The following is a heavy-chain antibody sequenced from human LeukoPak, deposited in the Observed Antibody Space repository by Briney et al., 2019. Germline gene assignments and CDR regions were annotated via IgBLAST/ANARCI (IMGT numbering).Heavy chain of an antibody. D-gene: IGHD3-22*01. CDR2: IYYSGST. V-gene: IGHV4-39*01. CDR3: ARRRYYDSTGYLG. J-gene: IGHJ1*01. CDR1: GGFISSSSYY. Sequence: SETLSLTCTISGGFISSSSYYWGWIRQPPGKGLEWIGDIYYSGSTYYNPALKSRVSMSIDTSKNQFSLELRSVAAADTALYYCARRRYYDSTGYLGRGQGTLVTVTS.